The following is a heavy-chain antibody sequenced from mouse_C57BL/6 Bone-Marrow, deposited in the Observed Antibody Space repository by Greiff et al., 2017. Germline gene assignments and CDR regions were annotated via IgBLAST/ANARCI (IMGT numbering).Heavy chain of an antibody. Sequence: EVQGVESGAELVKPGASVKLSCTASGFNIKDYYIHWVKQRTEQGLEWIGRIDPEDGETKYAPKFQDKATITADTSSNTAYLQLSSLTSEDTAVYYCTRSLIYYGTNYWCQGTTLSVTS. CDR3: TRSLIYYGTNY. D-gene: IGHD1-1*01. V-gene: IGHV14-2*01. J-gene: IGHJ2*01. CDR2: IDPEDGET. CDR1: GFNIKDYY.